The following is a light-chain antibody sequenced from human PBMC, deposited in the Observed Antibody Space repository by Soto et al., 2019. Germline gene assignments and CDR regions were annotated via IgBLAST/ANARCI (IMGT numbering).Light chain of an antibody. CDR1: SSDVGGYDL. CDR3: CSYAGYSSLV. Sequence: QSVLTQPASVSGSPGQSITISCTGTSSDVGGYDLVSWYQQHPGKAPKLMIYEGSKRPSGVSNRFSGSKSGNRASLTISGLQAEDEADYYCCSYAGYSSLVFGGGTKLTVL. CDR2: EGS. V-gene: IGLV2-23*01. J-gene: IGLJ2*01.